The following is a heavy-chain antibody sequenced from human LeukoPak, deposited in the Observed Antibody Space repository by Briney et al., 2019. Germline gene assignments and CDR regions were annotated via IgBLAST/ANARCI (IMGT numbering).Heavy chain of an antibody. CDR2: IKQDGREK. Sequence: GGSLRLSCAASAFTFSSYWMSWVPQAPGKGRKWGANIKQDGREKAYVDSVRGQFTISRDNAKTSLYLQMNSLRAEDTAVYYCARAPGWYFDLWGRGTLVTVSS. CDR1: AFTFSSYW. CDR3: ARAPGWYFDL. J-gene: IGHJ2*01. V-gene: IGHV3-7*03.